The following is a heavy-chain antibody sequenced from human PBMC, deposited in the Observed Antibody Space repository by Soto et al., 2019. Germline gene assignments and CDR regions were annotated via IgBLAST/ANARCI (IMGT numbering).Heavy chain of an antibody. CDR1: GFTFSNYA. D-gene: IGHD3-16*01. CDR3: AKAYFVWSSEQPYYFDY. CDR2: ISGSGGRS. V-gene: IGHV3-23*01. Sequence: EVQLLDSGGGLVQPGGSLRLSCAASGFTFSNYAMTWVRQGPGKGLEWVSGISGSGGRSYYADSVKGRFTISRDNSKSTLYVQMNSLRAEDTAVYYCAKAYFVWSSEQPYYFDYWGQGTLGTVSS. J-gene: IGHJ4*02.